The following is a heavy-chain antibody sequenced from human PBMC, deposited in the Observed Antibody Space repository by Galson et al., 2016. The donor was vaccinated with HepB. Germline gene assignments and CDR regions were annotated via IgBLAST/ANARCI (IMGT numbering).Heavy chain of an antibody. J-gene: IGHJ4*02. CDR3: AKGGDNWNFFDS. D-gene: IGHD1-7*01. V-gene: IGHV3-30*04. CDR2: ISYHGIDK. CDR1: GLTFSGYA. Sequence: SLRLSCAASGLTFSGYAMHWVRQAPGKGLEWVGIISYHGIDKYIADSVKGRFSISRDNSRNTLYLQMNSLRPEDTAVYYCAKGGDNWNFFDSCGQGTLVTVSS.